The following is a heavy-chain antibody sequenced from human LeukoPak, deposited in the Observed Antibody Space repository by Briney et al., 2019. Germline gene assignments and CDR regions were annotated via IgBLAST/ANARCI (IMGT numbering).Heavy chain of an antibody. CDR3: ARAHYGDGGYYYYMDV. CDR2: INPNSVGT. Sequence: GASVKVSCKASGYTFTGYYMHWVRQAPGQGLEWMGWINPNSVGTNHAQKLQGRVTMTTDTSTSTAYMELRSLRSDDTAVYYCARAHYGDGGYYYYMDVWGKGTTVTISS. D-gene: IGHD4-17*01. V-gene: IGHV1-2*02. J-gene: IGHJ6*03. CDR1: GYTFTGYY.